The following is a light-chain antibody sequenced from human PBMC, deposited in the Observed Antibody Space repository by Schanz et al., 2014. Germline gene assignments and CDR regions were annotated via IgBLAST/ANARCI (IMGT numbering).Light chain of an antibody. CDR2: DAS. CDR1: QSISTW. J-gene: IGKJ2*01. Sequence: DLQMTQSPSTLSASVGDRVTITCRASQSISTWLAWYQQKPGKAPNLLIYDASTLETGAPSRFSGSGSGTEFTLTISSLQPDDFATYYCQQYKSHPYTFGQGTKLEIK. CDR3: QQYKSHPYT. V-gene: IGKV1-5*01.